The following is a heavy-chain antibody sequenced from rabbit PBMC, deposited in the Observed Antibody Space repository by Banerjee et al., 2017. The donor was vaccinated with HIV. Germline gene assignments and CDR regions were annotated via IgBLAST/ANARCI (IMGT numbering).Heavy chain of an antibody. CDR3: ARDLAGVIGWNFNL. D-gene: IGHD4-1*01. CDR1: GFDFSSYG. V-gene: IGHV1S45*01. J-gene: IGHJ4*01. CDR2: INTISGDT. Sequence: QEQLVESGGGLVQPGGSLKLSCKVSGFDFSSYGVSWVRQAPGKGLEWIACINTISGDTVYATWAKGRFTISKASWTTVTLQMTSLTAADTASYFCARDLAGVIGWNFNLWGQGTLVTVS.